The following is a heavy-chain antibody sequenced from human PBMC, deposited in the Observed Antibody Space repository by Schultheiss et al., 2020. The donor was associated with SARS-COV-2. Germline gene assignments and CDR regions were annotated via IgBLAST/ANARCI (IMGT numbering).Heavy chain of an antibody. CDR1: GGTFSSYA. J-gene: IGHJ4*02. CDR3: TSPGPGSGSYYGGWATPSNDY. V-gene: IGHV1-69*05. Sequence: SVKVSCKASGGTFSSYAISWVRQAPGQGLEWMGGIIPIFGTANYAQKFQGRVTMTRNTSISTAYMELSSLRSEDTAVYYCTSPGPGSGSYYGGWATPSNDYWGQGTLVTVSS. D-gene: IGHD1-26*01. CDR2: IIPIFGTA.